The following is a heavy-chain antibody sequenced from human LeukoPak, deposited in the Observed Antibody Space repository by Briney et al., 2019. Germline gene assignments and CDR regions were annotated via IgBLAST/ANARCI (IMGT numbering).Heavy chain of an antibody. CDR1: GGTFSSYA. V-gene: IGHV1-69*05. D-gene: IGHD2-15*01. CDR3: ARVNRGYCSGGSCYFLPFDI. Sequence: SVKVSCKASGGTFSSYAISWVRQAPGQGLEWMGGIIPIFGTANYAQKFQGRVTITTDESTSTAYMELSSLRSEDTAVYYCARVNRGYCSGGSCYFLPFDIWGQGTMVTVSS. CDR2: IIPIFGTA. J-gene: IGHJ3*02.